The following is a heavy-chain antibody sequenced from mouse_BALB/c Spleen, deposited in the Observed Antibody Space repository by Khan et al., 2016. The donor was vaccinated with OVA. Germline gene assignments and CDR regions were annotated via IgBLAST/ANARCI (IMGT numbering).Heavy chain of an antibody. V-gene: IGHV9-1*02. Sequence: QIQLVQSGPELKKPGETVKISCKASGYTFTNYGMNWVKQAPGKGLKWMGWRNTYNGEPTYNDDFKGRFAFSLENAASTAYLQLHNLQNEDMATYFCARGASYWYFDVWGAGTTVTVSS. CDR2: RNTYNGEP. J-gene: IGHJ1*01. CDR1: GYTFTNYG. CDR3: ARGASYWYFDV.